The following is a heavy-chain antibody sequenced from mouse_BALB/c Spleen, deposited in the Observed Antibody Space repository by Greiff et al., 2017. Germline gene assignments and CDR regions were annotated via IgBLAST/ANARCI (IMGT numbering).Heavy chain of an antibody. Sequence: EVQVVESGGGLVQPGGSLRLSCATSGFTFTDYYMSWVRQPPGKALEWLGFIRNKANGYTTEYSASVKGRFTISRDNSQSILYLQMNTLRAEDSATYYCARGLWSYAMDYWGQGTSVTVSS. D-gene: IGHD1-1*02. CDR2: IRNKANGYTT. V-gene: IGHV7-3*02. J-gene: IGHJ4*01. CDR1: GFTFTDYY. CDR3: ARGLWSYAMDY.